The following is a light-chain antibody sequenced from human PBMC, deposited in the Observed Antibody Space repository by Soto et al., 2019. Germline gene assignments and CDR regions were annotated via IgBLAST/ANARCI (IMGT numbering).Light chain of an antibody. CDR3: QRYNSYSPST. V-gene: IGKV1-5*03. CDR2: KAY. J-gene: IGKJ2*02. CDR1: QSISSW. Sequence: DIQMTQSPSTLSASVGDRVTITCRARQSISSWLAWYQQKPGKAPKLLIYKAYSLESGVASRLSGSGSGTAFTFTIRSLQPYDFAAYYCQRYNSYSPSTCGQGLEMDIK.